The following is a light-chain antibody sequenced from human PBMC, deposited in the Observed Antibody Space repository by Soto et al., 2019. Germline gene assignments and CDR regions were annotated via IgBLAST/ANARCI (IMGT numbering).Light chain of an antibody. J-gene: IGKJ2*01. V-gene: IGKV3-11*01. CDR1: QSVSSY. CDR2: DAS. Sequence: EIVLTQSPATLSLSPGERATLSCRASQSVSSYLAWYQQKPGQAPRLLIYDASNRATGIPARFSGSGSGTDFTLTINSLEPEDFVVYFCQQYSSLPHTFGQGTKLEVK. CDR3: QQYSSLPHT.